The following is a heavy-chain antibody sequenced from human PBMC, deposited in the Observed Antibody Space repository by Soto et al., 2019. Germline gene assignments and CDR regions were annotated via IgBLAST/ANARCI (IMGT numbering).Heavy chain of an antibody. J-gene: IGHJ4*02. CDR1: GGSISSGDYY. CDR3: ARAHYYYDSSGYFLY. CDR2: IYYSGST. V-gene: IGHV4-31*03. D-gene: IGHD3-22*01. Sequence: SETLSLTCTVSGGSISSGDYYWSWIRQHPGKGQEWIGYIYYSGSTYYNPSLKSRVTISVDTSKNQFSLKLSSVTAADMALYYCARAHYYYDSSGYFLYWGQGSLVTVSS.